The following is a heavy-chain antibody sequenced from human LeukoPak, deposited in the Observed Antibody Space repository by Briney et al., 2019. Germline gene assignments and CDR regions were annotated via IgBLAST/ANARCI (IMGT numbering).Heavy chain of an antibody. D-gene: IGHD3-16*01. CDR3: ARDLKQGGPNYNYGMDV. V-gene: IGHV3-66*01. CDR2: IYSGGST. CDR1: GFTVSSNF. J-gene: IGHJ6*02. Sequence: GGSLRLSCAASGFTVSSNFMSWVRQAPGKGLEWVSVIYSGGSTYYADSVKGRFTISRDNSKNTLYLQMNSLRAEDTAIYYCARDLKQGGPNYNYGMDVWGQGTTVTVSS.